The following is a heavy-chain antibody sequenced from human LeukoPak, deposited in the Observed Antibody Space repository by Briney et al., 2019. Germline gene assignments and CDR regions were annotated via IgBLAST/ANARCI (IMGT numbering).Heavy chain of an antibody. CDR1: GFTFSETW. D-gene: IGHD7-27*01. Sequence: PGGSLRLSCGASGFTFSETWMNWVRQAPGKGLECVAAIKDDGSETDYVDSVKGRFTISRDNAKNSLYLQMNSLRAEDTAVYYCSTYKNWVAGDVWGQGTTVSVSS. CDR3: STYKNWVAGDV. CDR2: IKDDGSET. J-gene: IGHJ6*02. V-gene: IGHV3-7*01.